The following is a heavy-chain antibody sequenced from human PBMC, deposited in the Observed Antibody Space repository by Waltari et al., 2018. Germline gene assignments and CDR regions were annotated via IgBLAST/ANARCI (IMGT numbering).Heavy chain of an antibody. CDR2: IYHSGST. J-gene: IGHJ4*02. CDR1: GYSISSGYY. V-gene: IGHV4-38-2*01. D-gene: IGHD6-13*01. CDR3: ARYSSSWYSVGY. Sequence: QVQLQESGPGLVKQSETLSLTSACSGYSISSGYYWGWIRQPPGQGLEWIGSIYHSGSTYYNPSLKSRVTISVDTSKNQFSLKLSSVTAADTAVYYCARYSSSWYSVGYWGQGTLVTVSS.